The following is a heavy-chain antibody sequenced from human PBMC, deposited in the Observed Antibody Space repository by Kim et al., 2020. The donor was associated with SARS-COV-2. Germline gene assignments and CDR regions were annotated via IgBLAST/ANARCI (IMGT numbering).Heavy chain of an antibody. CDR2: IKEDGSAK. CDR1: GFSFGNNW. CDR3: GRDHAY. J-gene: IGHJ4*02. V-gene: IGHV3-7*03. Sequence: GGSLRLSCAASGFSFGNNWMTWVRQAPGKGLVWVANIKEDGSAKYYGDSVKGRFTISRDNAKRSLYLEMNSLRADDTAVYYCGRDHAYWGQGSLVTVSS.